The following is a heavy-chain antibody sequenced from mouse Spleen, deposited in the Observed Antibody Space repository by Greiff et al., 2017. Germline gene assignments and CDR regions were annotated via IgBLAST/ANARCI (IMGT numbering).Heavy chain of an antibody. CDR3: TRVPYEVDYYFDY. J-gene: IGHJ2*01. CDR2: ISSGGDYI. V-gene: IGHV5-9-1*02. D-gene: IGHD6-5*01. Sequence: EVMLVESGEGLVKPGGSLKLSCAASGFTFSSYAMSWVRQTPEKRLEWVAYISSGGDYIYYADTVKGRFTISRDNARNTLYLQMSSLKSEDTAMYYCTRVPYEVDYYFDYWGQGTTLTVSS. CDR1: GFTFSSYA.